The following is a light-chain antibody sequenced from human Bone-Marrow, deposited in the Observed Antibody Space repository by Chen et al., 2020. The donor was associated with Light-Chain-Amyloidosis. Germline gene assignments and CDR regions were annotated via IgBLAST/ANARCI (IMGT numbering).Light chain of an antibody. CDR3: QQYGTSPHT. Sequence: EIVLTQSPGTLSLYPGEGANLSCRASQTISSNYLTWYQQKFGQAPRLLIYGSSSRATGSPDRFTGSGSGTDFTLTINRLEPEDFAMYYCQQYGTSPHTFGGGTKVEIK. CDR2: GSS. CDR1: QTISSNY. V-gene: IGKV3-20*01. J-gene: IGKJ4*01.